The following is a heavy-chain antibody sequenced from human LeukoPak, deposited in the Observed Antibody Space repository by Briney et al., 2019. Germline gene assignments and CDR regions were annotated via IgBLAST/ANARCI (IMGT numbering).Heavy chain of an antibody. V-gene: IGHV1-2*06. CDR2: INPNSGCT. J-gene: IGHJ4*02. D-gene: IGHD3-22*01. Sequence: HRASVKVSCKASGGTFSSYTISWVRQAPGQGLEWMGRINPNSGCTNYAQKFQGRVTTTRDTSISTAYMELSRLRSDDTAVYYCARGSYYYDSSGYYFSGYFDYWGQGTLVTVSS. CDR3: ARGSYYYDSSGYYFSGYFDY. CDR1: GGTFSSYT.